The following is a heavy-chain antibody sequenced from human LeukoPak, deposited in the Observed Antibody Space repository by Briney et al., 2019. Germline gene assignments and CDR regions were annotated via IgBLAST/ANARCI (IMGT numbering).Heavy chain of an antibody. CDR3: AGGELEGTYDY. CDR1: GGTFSSYA. V-gene: IGHV1-69*13. Sequence: SAKVSCKASGGTFSSYAISWVRQAPGQGLEWMGGIIPIFGTANYAQKFQGRVTITADESTSTAYMELSSLRSEDTAVYYCAGGELEGTYDYWGQGTLVTVSS. J-gene: IGHJ4*02. D-gene: IGHD3-16*01. CDR2: IIPIFGTA.